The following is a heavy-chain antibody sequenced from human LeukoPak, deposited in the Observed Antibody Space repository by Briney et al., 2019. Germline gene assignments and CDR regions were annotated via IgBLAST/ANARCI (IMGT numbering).Heavy chain of an antibody. CDR1: GGSFSGYY. Sequence: SETLSLTCAVYGGSFSGYYWSWIRQPPGKGLEWIGEINHSGSTNYNPSLKSRVTISVDTSKNQFSLKLSSVTAADTAVYYCARGAYYYDSSGHYYYYGMDVWGQGTTVTVSS. CDR3: ARGAYYYDSSGHYYYYGMDV. D-gene: IGHD3-22*01. V-gene: IGHV4-34*01. CDR2: INHSGST. J-gene: IGHJ6*02.